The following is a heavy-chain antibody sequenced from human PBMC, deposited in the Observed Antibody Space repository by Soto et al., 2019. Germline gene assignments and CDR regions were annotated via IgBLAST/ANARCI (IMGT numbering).Heavy chain of an antibody. Sequence: PSETLSLTCAVSGCSFTSNNLWTWVRQPPGQGLEWIGEINHSGSTNYNPSLKSRVTISVDTSKNQFSLKLSSVTAADTAVYYCARGILTCYYDSSGSGDYWGQGTLVTFSS. D-gene: IGHD3-22*01. CDR1: GCSFTSNNL. V-gene: IGHV4-4*02. CDR3: ARGILTCYYDSSGSGDY. CDR2: INHSGST. J-gene: IGHJ4*02.